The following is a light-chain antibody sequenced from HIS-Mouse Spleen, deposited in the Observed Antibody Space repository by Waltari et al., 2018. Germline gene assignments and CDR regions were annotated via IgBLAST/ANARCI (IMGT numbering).Light chain of an antibody. V-gene: IGLV2-14*03. CDR2: GDS. CDR3: SSYTGSSTYV. J-gene: IGLJ1*01. Sequence: QSALTQPASVSGPPGQSITISCTGTSSDVGGYNYVSWSQQQPGKAPKLIINGDSNRHSWVSNRYSGSKSGNAASLTISGLQAEDEADYYCSSYTGSSTYVFGTGTKVTVL. CDR1: SSDVGGYNY.